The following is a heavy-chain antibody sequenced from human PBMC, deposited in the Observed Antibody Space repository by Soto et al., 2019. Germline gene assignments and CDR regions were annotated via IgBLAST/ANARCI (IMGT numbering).Heavy chain of an antibody. CDR2: ISHDGSNT. Sequence: QVQLVESGGGVVQPGRSLRLSCVASGFTLSNTGMHWVRQAPGKGLEWVAMISHDGSNTYYGDSVKGRFTISRDNSGNTLYLQMDSLRPEDTSVYYCAKDWGSSGWFNWFDPWGQGTLVTVSS. V-gene: IGHV3-30*18. J-gene: IGHJ5*02. CDR1: GFTLSNTG. CDR3: AKDWGSSGWFNWFDP. D-gene: IGHD6-19*01.